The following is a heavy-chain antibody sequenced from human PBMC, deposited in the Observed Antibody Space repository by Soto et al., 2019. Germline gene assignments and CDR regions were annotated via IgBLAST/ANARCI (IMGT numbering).Heavy chain of an antibody. J-gene: IGHJ4*02. D-gene: IGHD2-2*02. Sequence: PSETLSLTCTVSGGSISSSSYYWGWIRQPPGKGLEWIGSIYYSGSTYYNPSLKSRVTISVDTSKNQFSLKLSSVTAADTAVYYCARQSRPLYVFDYWGQGALVTVS. CDR1: GGSISSSSYY. V-gene: IGHV4-39*01. CDR2: IYYSGST. CDR3: ARQSRPLYVFDY.